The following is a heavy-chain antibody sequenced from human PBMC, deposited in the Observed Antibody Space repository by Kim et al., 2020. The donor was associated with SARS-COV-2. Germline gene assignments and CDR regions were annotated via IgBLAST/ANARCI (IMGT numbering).Heavy chain of an antibody. CDR3: ARDRGVGTIFFDY. J-gene: IGHJ4*02. Sequence: YAQKFQGRVTMTTDTSTTTAYMELGSLTSDDTAIYYCARDRGVGTIFFDYWGQGTLVAVSS. D-gene: IGHD1-26*01. V-gene: IGHV1-18*01.